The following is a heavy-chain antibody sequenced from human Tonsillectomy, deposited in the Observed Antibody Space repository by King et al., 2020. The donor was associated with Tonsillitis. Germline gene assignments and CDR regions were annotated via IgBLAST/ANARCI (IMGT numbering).Heavy chain of an antibody. CDR3: ASCLSGTKYYYYYGLDV. CDR1: GFTFSSYG. D-gene: IGHD2-8*01. CDR2: IWDVGNNK. V-gene: IGHV3-33*01. J-gene: IGHJ6*02. Sequence: VQLVESGGGVVQPGRSLRLSCAASGFTFSSYGMHWVRQAPGKGLEWVAVIWDVGNNKYYRDSVKGRFTISRDNSKNTLYLQMNSLRAEDTAVYYCASCLSGTKYYYYYGLDVWGQGTTVTVSS.